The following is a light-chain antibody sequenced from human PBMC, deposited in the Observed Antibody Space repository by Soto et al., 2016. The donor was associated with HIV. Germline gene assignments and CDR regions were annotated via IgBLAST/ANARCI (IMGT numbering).Light chain of an antibody. CDR2: DDS. J-gene: IGLJ3*02. CDR1: NIGSES. CDR3: QVWDSSSDRQV. Sequence: SYVLTQPPSVPVAPGKTARITCGGNNIGSESVHWYQRKPGQAPVLVVYDDSDRPSGIPERFSGSNSGNTATLTISRVEVGDEADYYCQVWDSSSDRQVFGGGTKLTVL. V-gene: IGLV3-21*03.